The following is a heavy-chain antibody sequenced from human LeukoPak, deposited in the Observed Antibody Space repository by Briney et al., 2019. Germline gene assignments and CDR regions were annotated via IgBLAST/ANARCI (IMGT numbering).Heavy chain of an antibody. J-gene: IGHJ4*02. CDR1: GGSISSSSYY. D-gene: IGHD3-3*01. V-gene: IGHV4-39*01. CDR2: IYYSGST. Sequence: PSETLSLTCTVSGGSISSSSYYWGWIRQPPGKGREGIGSIYYSGSTYYNPSLKSRVNISVDTSKTQFSLKLSSVTAADTAVYYCARGPGNFWSGGRVYWGQGTLVTVSS. CDR3: ARGPGNFWSGGRVY.